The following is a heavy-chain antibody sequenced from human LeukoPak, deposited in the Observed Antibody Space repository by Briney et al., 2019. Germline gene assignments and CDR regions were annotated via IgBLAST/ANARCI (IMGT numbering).Heavy chain of an antibody. CDR1: GFTFSDYG. CDR2: IWYDGSKK. Sequence: GGSLRLSCAASGFTFSDYGIHWVRQAPGQGLEWVALIWYDGSKKYYADSVKGRFTISRDNTKNTLYLQMNSLRAEDTAVYYCAKAPGIAAADPFDYWGQGTLVTVSS. D-gene: IGHD6-13*01. CDR3: AKAPGIAAADPFDY. V-gene: IGHV3-33*06. J-gene: IGHJ4*02.